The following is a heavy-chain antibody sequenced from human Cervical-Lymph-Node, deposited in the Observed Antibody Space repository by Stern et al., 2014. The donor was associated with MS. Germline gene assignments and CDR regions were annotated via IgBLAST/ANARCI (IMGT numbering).Heavy chain of an antibody. D-gene: IGHD1-1*01. CDR3: ARGVSRPSRFYGMDV. CDR2: MNPNNGTT. Sequence: QVQLVQSGAEVKKPGASVKVSCKASGYTLTSNDINWVRQATGQGLEWMGWMNPNNGTTGYAQKFQGSRTMTSDTSINTAYMELSSLRSEDTAVYYCARGVSRPSRFYGMDVWGQGTTVTVSS. V-gene: IGHV1-8*01. J-gene: IGHJ6*02. CDR1: GYTLTSND.